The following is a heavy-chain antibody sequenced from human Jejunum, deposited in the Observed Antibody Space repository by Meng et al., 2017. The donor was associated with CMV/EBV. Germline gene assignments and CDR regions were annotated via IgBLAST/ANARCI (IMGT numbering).Heavy chain of an antibody. Sequence: QVHLREPGPGLVKPSETRSLTCTVSGGSVNNYYWCWIRQSAGKGLEWIGRFYSSDTYNYHPSLDSRVTMSLDTSKNQFSLNLRSVTAADTATYYCARGPGASTREGFDYWGLGTLVTVSS. J-gene: IGHJ4*02. D-gene: IGHD1-26*01. V-gene: IGHV4-4*07. CDR2: FYSSDTY. CDR1: GGSVNNYY. CDR3: ARGPGASTREGFDY.